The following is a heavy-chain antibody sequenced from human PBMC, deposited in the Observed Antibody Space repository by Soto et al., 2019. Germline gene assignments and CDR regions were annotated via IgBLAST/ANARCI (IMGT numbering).Heavy chain of an antibody. D-gene: IGHD5-18*01. CDR2: ISGSGGST. CDR3: ANLYSYGRRSFDY. J-gene: IGHJ4*02. CDR1: GVSVTSYA. Sequence: PGGSLRLGCAASGVSVTSYAMSGVLKTPGKGLEWVSAISGSGGSTYYADSVKGRFTISRDNSKNTLYLQMNSLRAEDTAVYYSANLYSYGRRSFDYWGQGTLVTVSS. V-gene: IGHV3-23*01.